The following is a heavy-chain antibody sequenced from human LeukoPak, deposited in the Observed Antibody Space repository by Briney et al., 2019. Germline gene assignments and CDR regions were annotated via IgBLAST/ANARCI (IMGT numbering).Heavy chain of an antibody. J-gene: IGHJ4*02. V-gene: IGHV3-33*01. Sequence: GGSLRLSCAASGFTFSSYGMHWVRQAPGMGLEWVAVIWYDGSNKYYADSVKGRFTISRDNSKNTLYLQMNSLRAEDTAVYYCARDPGSSGWYYFDYWGQGTLVTVSS. CDR2: IWYDGSNK. D-gene: IGHD6-19*01. CDR1: GFTFSSYG. CDR3: ARDPGSSGWYYFDY.